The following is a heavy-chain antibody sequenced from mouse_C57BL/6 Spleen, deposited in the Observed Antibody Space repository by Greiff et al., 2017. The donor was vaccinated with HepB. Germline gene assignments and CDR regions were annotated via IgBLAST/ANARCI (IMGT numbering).Heavy chain of an antibody. CDR3: ARSRDYYGSSYTWFAY. J-gene: IGHJ3*01. V-gene: IGHV5-4*03. D-gene: IGHD1-1*01. CDR2: ISDGGSYT. CDR1: GFTFSSYA. Sequence: EVNVVESGGGLVKPGGSLKLSCAASGFTFSSYAMSWVRQTPEKRLEWVATISDGGSYTYYPDNVKGRFTISRDNAKNNLYLQMSHLKSEDTAMYYCARSRDYYGSSYTWFAYWGQGTLVTVSA.